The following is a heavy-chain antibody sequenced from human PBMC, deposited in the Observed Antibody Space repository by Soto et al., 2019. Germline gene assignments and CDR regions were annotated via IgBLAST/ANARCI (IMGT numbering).Heavy chain of an antibody. Sequence: PSETLTLTCTVCGGSISSYYWSWIRQPPGKGLEWIGYIYYSGSTNYNPSLKGGVPISVDTSKNQFSLKLSSVTAADTAVYYCARVEDYYDSSGYFDYWGQGTMVTVSS. CDR2: IYYSGST. V-gene: IGHV4-59*01. J-gene: IGHJ4*02. D-gene: IGHD3-22*01. CDR1: GGSISSYY. CDR3: ARVEDYYDSSGYFDY.